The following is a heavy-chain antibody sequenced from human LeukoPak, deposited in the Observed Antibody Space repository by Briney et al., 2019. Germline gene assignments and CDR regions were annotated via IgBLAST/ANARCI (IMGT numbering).Heavy chain of an antibody. J-gene: IGHJ5*01. D-gene: IGHD6-13*01. V-gene: IGHV3-48*04. CDR3: ATVGGSRWYGFSDS. Sequence: SGGSLRLSCTASGFPFIEYSMNWVRQAPGKGLEWISYIGISSGNTKYADSVKGRFTISADNAKNSLYLQMNSLRVEDTAVYYCATVGGSRWYGFSDSWGQGTLVTVSS. CDR1: GFPFIEYS. CDR2: IGISSGNT.